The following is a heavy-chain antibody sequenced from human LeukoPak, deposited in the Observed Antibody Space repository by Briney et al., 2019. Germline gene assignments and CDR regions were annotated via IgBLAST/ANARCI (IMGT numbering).Heavy chain of an antibody. J-gene: IGHJ4*02. CDR1: GFTFSSYA. CDR3: AKNLRTSVAAFEY. CDR2: ISPSSNTR. D-gene: IGHD6-19*01. V-gene: IGHV3-23*01. Sequence: GGSPRLSCTASGFTFSSYAMTWVRQAPGKGLEWVSAISPSSNTRYYSDSVRGRFTVSRDNSENTVYLQMDRLRADDTAVYYCAKNLRTSVAAFEYWGQGTLVTVSS.